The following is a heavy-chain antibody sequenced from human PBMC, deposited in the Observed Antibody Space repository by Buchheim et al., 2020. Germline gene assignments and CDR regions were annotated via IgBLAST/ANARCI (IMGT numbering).Heavy chain of an antibody. J-gene: IGHJ4*02. CDR1: GFTFSNYW. CDR2: MNIHGSEI. V-gene: IGHV3-7*01. Sequence: EVQLVESGGGLVQPGGSLRLSCAVSGFTFSNYWMTWVRQAPGKGLEWVADMNIHGSEILYVDSVKGRFTISRDNAKNSLYLQMNNLRAEDTAIYYCARDPAYGAIDYWGQGTL. CDR3: ARDPAYGAIDY. D-gene: IGHD4/OR15-4a*01.